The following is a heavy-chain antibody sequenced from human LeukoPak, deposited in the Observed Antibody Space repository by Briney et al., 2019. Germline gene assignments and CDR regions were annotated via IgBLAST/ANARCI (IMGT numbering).Heavy chain of an antibody. J-gene: IGHJ4*02. CDR3: AKDGGRYRFDY. V-gene: IGHV3-30*02. CDR2: IRNDETEI. Sequence: PGGSLRLSCAAPGFPFNTYNIHWIRQAPGIGLEWVSFIRNDETEIHYADFAKGRFTISRDKSKNSLYLQMNSLRPDDTALYYCAKDGGRYRFDYWGQGTMVTVSS. D-gene: IGHD3-16*02. CDR1: GFPFNTYN.